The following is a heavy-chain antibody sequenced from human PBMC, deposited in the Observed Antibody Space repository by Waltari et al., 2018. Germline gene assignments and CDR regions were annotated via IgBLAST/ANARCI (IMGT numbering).Heavy chain of an antibody. CDR3: AKNVNFYDTSGYYNY. CDR2: CYRAGGT. J-gene: IGHJ4*02. Sequence: EVQLVESGGGLIQPGGSLRLSCAASGFTVGSNYMTWVRQAPGKGREGVSTCYRAGGTYYSDSVKGRFTISRDMSKNTLYLQMNSLRAEDTAMYYCAKNVNFYDTSGYYNYWGQGTLVTVSS. D-gene: IGHD3-22*01. CDR1: GFTVGSNY. V-gene: IGHV3-53*01.